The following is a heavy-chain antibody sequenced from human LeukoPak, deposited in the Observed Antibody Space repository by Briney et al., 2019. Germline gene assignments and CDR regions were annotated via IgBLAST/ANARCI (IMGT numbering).Heavy chain of an antibody. CDR2: INPNSGGT. J-gene: IGHJ4*02. CDR3: AREGDFWSGYSHNEFDY. D-gene: IGHD3-3*01. CDR1: GYTFTGYY. Sequence: GASVKVSCKASGYTFTGYYMHWVRQAPGQGLEWMGWINPNSGGTNYAQKFQGRVTMTRDTSISTAYMELSRLRPDDTAVYYCAREGDFWSGYSHNEFDYWGQGTLVTVSS. V-gene: IGHV1-2*02.